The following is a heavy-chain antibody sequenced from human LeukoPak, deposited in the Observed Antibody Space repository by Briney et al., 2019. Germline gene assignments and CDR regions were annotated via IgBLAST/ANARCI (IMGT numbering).Heavy chain of an antibody. CDR1: GFTFSSYW. CDR3: ASSSSGWYYFHYFDY. D-gene: IGHD6-19*01. V-gene: IGHV3-7*01. Sequence: GGSLRLSCAASGFTFSSYWMSWVRQAPGKGLEWVANIKQDGSEKYYVDSVKGRFTISRDNAKNSLYLQMNSLRAEDTAVYYCASSSSGWYYFHYFDYWGQGTLVTVSS. J-gene: IGHJ4*02. CDR2: IKQDGSEK.